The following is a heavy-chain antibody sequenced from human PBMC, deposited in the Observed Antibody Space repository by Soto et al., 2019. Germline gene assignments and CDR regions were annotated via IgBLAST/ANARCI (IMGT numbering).Heavy chain of an antibody. CDR2: IIPIFGTA. V-gene: IGHV1-69*13. J-gene: IGHJ5*02. CDR3: ARASLEQYGEEWFDP. CDR1: GGTFSSYA. D-gene: IGHD1-1*01. Sequence: ASVKVSCKASGGTFSSYAISWVRQAPGQGLEWMGGIIPIFGTANYAQKFQGRVTITADESTSTAYMELSSLRSEDTAVYYCARASLEQYGEEWFDPWGQGTLVTVSS.